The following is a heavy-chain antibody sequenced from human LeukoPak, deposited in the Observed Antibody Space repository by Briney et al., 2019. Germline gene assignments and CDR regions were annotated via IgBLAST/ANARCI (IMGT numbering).Heavy chain of an antibody. CDR3: ARDRGARLERFYAFDF. Sequence: ASVKVSCKAAGYAFTGSYIHWVRQAPGQGLEGMGWINPNNGFTAYAQNFQGRVTMTRDTSISTAYMDLSRLTSDDTAVYFCARDRGARLERFYAFDFWGQGTTVTVSS. J-gene: IGHJ3*01. D-gene: IGHD1-1*01. CDR2: INPNNGFT. V-gene: IGHV1-2*02. CDR1: GYAFTGSY.